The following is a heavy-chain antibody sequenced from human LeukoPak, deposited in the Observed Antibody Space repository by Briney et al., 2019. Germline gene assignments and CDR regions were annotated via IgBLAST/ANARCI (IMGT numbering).Heavy chain of an antibody. Sequence: SSETLSLTCTVSGGSISSYYWSWIRQPPGKGLEWIGYIYYSGSTNYNPSLKSRVTISVDTSKNQFSLKLSSVTAADTAVHYCASMYSSSWYDWFDPWGQGTLVTVSS. CDR2: IYYSGST. CDR3: ASMYSSSWYDWFDP. CDR1: GGSISSYY. V-gene: IGHV4-59*08. D-gene: IGHD6-13*01. J-gene: IGHJ5*02.